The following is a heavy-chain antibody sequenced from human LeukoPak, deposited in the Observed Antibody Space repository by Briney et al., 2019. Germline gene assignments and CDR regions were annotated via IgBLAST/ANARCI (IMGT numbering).Heavy chain of an antibody. J-gene: IGHJ3*02. CDR2: INHSGST. D-gene: IGHD2-2*01. CDR1: GGSFSGYY. CDR3: AREWMGYCSSTSCHQDI. V-gene: IGHV4-34*01. Sequence: PSETLSLTCAVYGGSFSGYYWSWIRQPPGKGLEWIGEINHSGSTNYNPSLKSRVTISVDTSKNQFSLKLSSVTAADTAVYYCAREWMGYCSSTSCHQDIWGQGAMVTVSS.